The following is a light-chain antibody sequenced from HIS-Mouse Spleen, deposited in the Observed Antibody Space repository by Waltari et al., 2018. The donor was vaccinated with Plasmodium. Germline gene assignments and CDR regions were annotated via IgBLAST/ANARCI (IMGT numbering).Light chain of an antibody. V-gene: IGKV3-20*01. CDR2: GAS. Sequence: EIVLTQSPGTLSLSPGERATLSCRASQSVSSSYLAWYQQETGQPPRLLIAGASGRATGITDSVSGSGSGTDFTLTISRLEPKDFAVYYCQQYGSSPWTFGQGTKVEIK. CDR1: QSVSSSY. J-gene: IGKJ1*01. CDR3: QQYGSSPWT.